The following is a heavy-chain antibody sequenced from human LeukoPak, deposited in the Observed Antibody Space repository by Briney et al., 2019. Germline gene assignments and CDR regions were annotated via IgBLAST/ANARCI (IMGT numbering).Heavy chain of an antibody. D-gene: IGHD3-9*01. CDR3: ARARGRYIDFLDY. J-gene: IGHJ4*02. CDR1: GGSFSGYY. CDR2: INHSGST. V-gene: IGHV4-34*01. Sequence: PSETLSLTCAVYGGSFSGYYWSWIRQPPGKGLEWIGEINHSGSTNYNPSLKSRVTISVDTSKNQFSLRLTSVTAADTAVYYCARARGRYIDFLDYWGQGTLITVSS.